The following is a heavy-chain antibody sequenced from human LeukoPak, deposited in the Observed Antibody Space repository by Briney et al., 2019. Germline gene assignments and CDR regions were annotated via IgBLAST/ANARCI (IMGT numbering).Heavy chain of an antibody. D-gene: IGHD6-13*01. V-gene: IGHV4-39*01. CDR1: GGSISSSSYY. CDR3: ARIRQGYSSSWIDY. J-gene: IGHJ4*02. Sequence: SETLSLTCTVSGGSISSSSYYWGWIRQPPGKWLEWIGSIYYSGSTYYNPSLKSRVTISVDTSKNRFSLKLSSVTAADTAVYYCARIRQGYSSSWIDYWGQGTLVTVSS. CDR2: IYYSGST.